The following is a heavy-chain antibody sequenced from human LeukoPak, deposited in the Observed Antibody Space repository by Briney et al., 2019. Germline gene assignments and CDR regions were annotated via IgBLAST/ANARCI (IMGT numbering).Heavy chain of an antibody. Sequence: SETLSLTCTVSGGSISSSSYYWGWIRQPPGKGLEWIGSIYYSGSTYYNPSLKSRVTLSVDTSKNQFSLKLSSVTAADTAVYYCARNLGYCSSTSCPYMDVWGKGTTVTVSS. J-gene: IGHJ6*03. CDR1: GGSISSSSYY. CDR3: ARNLGYCSSTSCPYMDV. V-gene: IGHV4-39*01. D-gene: IGHD2-2*01. CDR2: IYYSGST.